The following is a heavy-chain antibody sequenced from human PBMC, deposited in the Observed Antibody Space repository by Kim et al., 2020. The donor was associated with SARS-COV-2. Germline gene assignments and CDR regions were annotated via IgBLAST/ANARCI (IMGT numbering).Heavy chain of an antibody. CDR3: SRALGH. CDR1: GDSLSSDY. CDR2: IYTSGRT. J-gene: IGHJ4*02. V-gene: IGHV4-4*07. D-gene: IGHD3-16*02. Sequence: SETLSPTCTVSGDSLSSDYWSWNRQPAGKGLEWIGRIYTSGRTNYNPSLQSRVTMSVDMSKNQFSLKLSSVTAADTAVYYFSRALGHLGQGTLVTVSS.